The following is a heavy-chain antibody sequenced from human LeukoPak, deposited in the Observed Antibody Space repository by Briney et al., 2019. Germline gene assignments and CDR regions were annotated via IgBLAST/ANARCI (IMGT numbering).Heavy chain of an antibody. CDR1: GYTFSSYD. Sequence: GASVKVSCKASGYTFSSYDTNWVRQATGQGLEWMGWMNPNSGNTGYAQKFQGRVTMTRNTSISTGYMELGSLRSEDTAVYYCARVRSTIFGVAQMYYFDYWGQGTLVTVSS. D-gene: IGHD3-3*01. CDR3: ARVRSTIFGVAQMYYFDY. V-gene: IGHV1-8*01. J-gene: IGHJ4*02. CDR2: MNPNSGNT.